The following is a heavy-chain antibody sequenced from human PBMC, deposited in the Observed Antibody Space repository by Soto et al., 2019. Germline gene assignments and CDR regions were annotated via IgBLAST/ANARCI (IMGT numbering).Heavy chain of an antibody. D-gene: IGHD5-12*01. J-gene: IGHJ4*02. CDR3: VKDADSGYDESYFDY. CDR1: GFTFSSYA. V-gene: IGHV3-64D*08. CDR2: FSSNGGST. Sequence: GGSLRLSCSASGFTFSSYAMHWVRQAPGKGLEYVSAFSSNGGSTYYADSVKGRFTISRDNSKNTLYLQMSSLRAEDTAVYYCVKDADSGYDESYFDYWGQGTLVTVSS.